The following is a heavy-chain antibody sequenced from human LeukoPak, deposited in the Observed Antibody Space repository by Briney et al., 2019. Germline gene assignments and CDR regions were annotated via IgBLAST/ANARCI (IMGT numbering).Heavy chain of an antibody. V-gene: IGHV2-5*08. CDR1: GGSISSYYW. D-gene: IGHD4-17*01. J-gene: IGHJ4*02. CDR3: AHRPPPGYGDYYFDY. Sequence: TLSLTCTVSGGSISSYYWSWIRQPPGKALEWLALIYWDDDKRYSPSLKSRLTITKDTSKNQVVLTMTNMDPVDTATYYCAHRPPPGYGDYYFDYWGQGTLVTVSS. CDR2: IYWDDDK.